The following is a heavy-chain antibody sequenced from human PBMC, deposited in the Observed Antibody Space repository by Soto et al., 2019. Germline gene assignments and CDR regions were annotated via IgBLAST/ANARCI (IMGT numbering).Heavy chain of an antibody. CDR1: GGSITSGLYY. V-gene: IGHV4-31*03. D-gene: IGHD3-10*01. Sequence: QVQLQESGPGLVKPSQTLSLTCTVSGGSITSGLYYWIWIRLHPGKGLEWLGYIYSRGNTYYSPSLNSRVDMAFDTSNNQFSLRVSSVTAADTAVSYCARALSGSYFVLELWGQGAQVTVSP. CDR3: ARALSGSYFVLEL. J-gene: IGHJ1*01. CDR2: IYSRGNT.